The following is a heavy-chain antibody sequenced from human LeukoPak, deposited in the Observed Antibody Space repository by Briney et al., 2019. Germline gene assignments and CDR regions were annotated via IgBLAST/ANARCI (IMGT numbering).Heavy chain of an antibody. CDR3: GRGWPGYTSPLDY. Sequence: GGSLRLSCAASGFTFSHHWMNWVRQAPGEGLKWVATINQDGSEKHYVDSVKGRFIISRDNAKNSLFLQMNSLRAEDTAVYYCGRGWPGYTSPLDYWGQGILVAVSS. J-gene: IGHJ4*02. CDR1: GFTFSHHW. V-gene: IGHV3-7*01. CDR2: INQDGSEK. D-gene: IGHD5-12*01.